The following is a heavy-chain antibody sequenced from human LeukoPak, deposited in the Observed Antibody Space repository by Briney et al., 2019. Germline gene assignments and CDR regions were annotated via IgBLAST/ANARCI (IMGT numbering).Heavy chain of an antibody. CDR1: GFTFSSYG. Sequence: GGSLRLSCAASGFTFSSYGMHWVRQAPGKGLEWVAVISYDGSNKYYADSVKGRFTISRDNSKNTLCLQMNSLRAEDTAVYYCAKPLYSYGYYFDYWGQGTLVTVSS. J-gene: IGHJ4*02. D-gene: IGHD5-18*01. CDR2: ISYDGSNK. CDR3: AKPLYSYGYYFDY. V-gene: IGHV3-30*18.